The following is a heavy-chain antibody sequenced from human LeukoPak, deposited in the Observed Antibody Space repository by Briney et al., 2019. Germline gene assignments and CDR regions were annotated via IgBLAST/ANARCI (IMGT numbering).Heavy chain of an antibody. CDR3: AAVQVGANYYSDY. CDR1: GFTFTSSA. CDR2: IVVGSGNT. V-gene: IGHV1-58*02. Sequence: SVKVSCKASGFTFTSSAMQWVRQARGQRLEWIGWIVVGSGNTNYAQKFQERVTITRDMSTSRAYMELSSLRSEDTAVYYCAAVQVGANYYSDYWGQGTLVTVSS. J-gene: IGHJ4*02. D-gene: IGHD1-26*01.